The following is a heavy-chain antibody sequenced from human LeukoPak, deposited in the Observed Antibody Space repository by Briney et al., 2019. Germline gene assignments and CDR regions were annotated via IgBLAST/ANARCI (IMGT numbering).Heavy chain of an antibody. D-gene: IGHD4-17*01. CDR2: IYYSGST. CDR3: ARDHEGDYGGDY. J-gene: IGHJ4*02. CDR1: GGSISSSSYY. Sequence: SEILSLTCTVSGGSISSSSYYWGWIRQPPGKGLEWIGSIYYSGSTYYNPSLKSRVTISVDTSKNQFSLKLSSVTAADTAVYYCARDHEGDYGGDYWGQGTLVTVSS. V-gene: IGHV4-39*07.